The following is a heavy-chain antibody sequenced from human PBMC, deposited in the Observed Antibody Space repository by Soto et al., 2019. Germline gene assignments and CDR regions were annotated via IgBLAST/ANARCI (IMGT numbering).Heavy chain of an antibody. CDR1: GGTFSSYA. CDR2: IIPIFGTA. V-gene: IGHV1-69*12. Sequence: QVQLVQSGAEVKKPGSSVKVSCKASGGTFSSYAISWVRQAPGQGLEWMGGIIPIFGTANYAQKFQGRVTITEDEATSTAYMELSSLRSEDTAVYYCARGGLGYCISTSCYGYYYGMDVWGQGTTVTVSS. J-gene: IGHJ6*02. D-gene: IGHD2-2*01. CDR3: ARGGLGYCISTSCYGYYYGMDV.